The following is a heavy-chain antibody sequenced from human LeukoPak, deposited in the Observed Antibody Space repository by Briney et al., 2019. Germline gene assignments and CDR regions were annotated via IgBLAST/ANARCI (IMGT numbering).Heavy chain of an antibody. J-gene: IGHJ4*02. CDR2: ISWDGGST. V-gene: IGHV3-43D*03. CDR3: AKDHSPDYYDSSGYLDY. CDR1: GFTFDDYA. Sequence: GGSLRLSCSASGFTFDDYAMHWVRQAPGKGLEWVSLISWDGGSTYYADSVKGRFTISRDNSKNSLYLQMNSLRAEDTALYYCAKDHSPDYYDSSGYLDYWGQGTLVTVSS. D-gene: IGHD3-22*01.